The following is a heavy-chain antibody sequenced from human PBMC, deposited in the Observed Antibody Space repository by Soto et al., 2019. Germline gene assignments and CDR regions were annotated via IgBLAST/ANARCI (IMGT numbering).Heavy chain of an antibody. CDR2: IYHSGST. J-gene: IGHJ5*02. V-gene: IGHV4-30-2*01. D-gene: IGHD3-10*01. CDR3: TRANISGSGLKAYRFAP. Sequence: SETLSLTCAVSGGSISSGGYSWSWIRQPPGKGLEWIGYIYHSGSTYYNPSLKSRVTISVDRSKNQFSLKLSSVTAADTAVYCCTRANISGSGLKAYRFAPGGQGTLVTVSS. CDR1: GGSISSGGYS.